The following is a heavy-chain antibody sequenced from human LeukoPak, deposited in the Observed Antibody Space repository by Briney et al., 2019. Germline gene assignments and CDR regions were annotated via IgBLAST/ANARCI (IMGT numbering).Heavy chain of an antibody. V-gene: IGHV3-48*04. CDR3: ARALSFQEAFDI. J-gene: IGHJ3*02. Sequence: GGSLRLSCAASGFTFSSYSMNWVRQAPGKGLEWVSYISSSDSTIYYAGSVKGRFTISRDNAKNSLYLQMNSLRAEDTAVYYCARALSFQEAFDIWGQGTMVTVSS. CDR2: ISSSDSTI. CDR1: GFTFSSYS.